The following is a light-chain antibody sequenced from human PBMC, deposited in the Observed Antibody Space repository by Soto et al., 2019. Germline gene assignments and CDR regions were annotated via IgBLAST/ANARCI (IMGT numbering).Light chain of an antibody. Sequence: ENVLTQSPATLSLSPGERATLSCRASQSVSSYLAWYQQQPGQAPRLLIYDASNRATGIPARFSGSGSGTDFTLTISSLEPEDFAVYYCQQRSNWPSFGGGTKVEIK. J-gene: IGKJ4*01. CDR3: QQRSNWPS. V-gene: IGKV3-11*01. CDR1: QSVSSY. CDR2: DAS.